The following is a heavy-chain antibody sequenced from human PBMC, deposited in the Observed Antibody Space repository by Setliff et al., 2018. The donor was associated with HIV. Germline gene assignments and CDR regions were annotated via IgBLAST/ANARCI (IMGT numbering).Heavy chain of an antibody. CDR3: ARAAAGNTGPFYL. CDR2: INHSGST. V-gene: IGHV4-34*01. Sequence: SETLSLTCAVYGGTFSGYYWSWIRQPPEKALEWIGEINHSGSTNYNPSLKSRVNISVDTSKNQFSLKLTYVTAADTAVYYCARAAAGNTGPFYLWGQGSPVTVSS. J-gene: IGHJ5*02. CDR1: GGTFSGYY. D-gene: IGHD3-3*02.